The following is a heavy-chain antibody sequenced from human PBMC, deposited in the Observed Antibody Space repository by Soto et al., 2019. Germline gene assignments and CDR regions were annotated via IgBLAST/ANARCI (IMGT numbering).Heavy chain of an antibody. CDR2: IYSGGSA. CDR3: VRDDYGLDV. V-gene: IGHV3-53*01. CDR1: GFTVSSNY. J-gene: IGHJ6*02. Sequence: HPGGSLRLSCAASGFTVSSNYMSWVRQAPGKGLEWVSVIYSGGSANYADSVKGRFTISRDNSKNTLYLQMNSLRAEDTAVYYCVRDDYGLDVWGQGTAVTVSS.